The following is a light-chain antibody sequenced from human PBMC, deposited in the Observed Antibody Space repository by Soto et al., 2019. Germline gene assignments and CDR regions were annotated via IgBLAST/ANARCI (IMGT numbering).Light chain of an antibody. Sequence: EIVLTQSPGTLSLSPGERATLSCRASQSVYNNYLAWYQQKPGQTPRLLVYGASNMYTGIPDRFSGGGSGTDFTLTISSLEPEDFAVYYCQQYGRPPRSFGQGTRVEIK. J-gene: IGKJ2*01. V-gene: IGKV3-20*01. CDR1: QSVYNNY. CDR3: QQYGRPPRS. CDR2: GAS.